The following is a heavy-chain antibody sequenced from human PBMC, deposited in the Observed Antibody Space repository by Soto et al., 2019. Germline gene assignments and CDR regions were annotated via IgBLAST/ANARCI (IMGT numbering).Heavy chain of an antibody. CDR3: ARVGSVGISTISSLGPETNTSCFDP. Sequence: LCLPSTVSGGTPSPGGYHLGRLRQQTRKGLGGIGDIYYSGSTYYNPSLKSRVTISVDTSKNQFSLKLSSVTAADTAVYYCARVGSVGISTISSLGPETNTSCFDPWGQGTLVTVSS. V-gene: IGHV4-31*03. D-gene: IGHD2-2*01. CDR2: IYYSGST. J-gene: IGHJ5*02. CDR1: GGTPSPGGYH.